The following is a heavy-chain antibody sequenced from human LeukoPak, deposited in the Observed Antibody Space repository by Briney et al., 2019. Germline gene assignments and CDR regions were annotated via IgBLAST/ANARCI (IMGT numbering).Heavy chain of an antibody. Sequence: SETLSLTCAVSGGSISSGGYSWSWIRQPPGKGLEWIGYIYHSGSTYYNPSLKSRVTISVDTSKNQFSLKLSSVTAADTAVYYCARGKNYVWGSYRYFDYWGQGTLVTVSS. J-gene: IGHJ4*02. CDR3: ARGKNYVWGSYRYFDY. CDR1: GGSISSGGYS. V-gene: IGHV4-30-2*01. CDR2: IYHSGST. D-gene: IGHD3-16*02.